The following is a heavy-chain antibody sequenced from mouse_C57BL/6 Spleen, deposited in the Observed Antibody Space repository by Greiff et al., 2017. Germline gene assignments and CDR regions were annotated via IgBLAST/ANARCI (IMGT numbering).Heavy chain of an antibody. CDR1: GYTFTDYY. V-gene: IGHV1-26*01. CDR3: ARPPFDYDERAWFAY. J-gene: IGHJ3*01. D-gene: IGHD2-4*01. Sequence: EVQLQQSGPELVKPGASVKISCKASGYTFTDYYMNWVKQSHGKSLEWIGDINPNNGGTSYNQKFKGKATLTVDKSSSTAYMELRSLTSEDSAVYYCARPPFDYDERAWFAYWGQGTLVTVSA. CDR2: INPNNGGT.